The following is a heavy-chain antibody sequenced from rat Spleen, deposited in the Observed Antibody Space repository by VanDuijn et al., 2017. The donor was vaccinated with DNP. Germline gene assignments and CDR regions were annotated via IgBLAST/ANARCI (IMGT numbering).Heavy chain of an antibody. Sequence: EVQLVESGGGLVQPGRSLKLSCAASGFSFSDYYMAWVRQAPTKGLEWVALISPDGDRTYYRDSVKGRFTVSRNNAENTLHLQMDSLRSEDTATYYCTRPRGSYGGYRVDAWGQGTSVTVSS. CDR1: GFSFSDYY. J-gene: IGHJ4*01. CDR2: ISPDGDRT. V-gene: IGHV5-20*01. CDR3: TRPRGSYGGYRVDA. D-gene: IGHD1-11*01.